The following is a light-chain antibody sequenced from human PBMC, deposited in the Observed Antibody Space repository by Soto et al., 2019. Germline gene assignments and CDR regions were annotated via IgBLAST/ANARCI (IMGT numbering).Light chain of an antibody. J-gene: IGKJ5*01. CDR1: QSISSY. V-gene: IGKV1-39*01. CDR3: QQRYSTPIT. Sequence: EIQMTQSPSSLSASVGDRVTITCRASQSISSYLNWYQQKPGKAPKLLIYAASSLQSGVPSRFSGSGSGTDFTLTISSLKNEDFATYYCQQRYSTPITFGQGTRLEIK. CDR2: AAS.